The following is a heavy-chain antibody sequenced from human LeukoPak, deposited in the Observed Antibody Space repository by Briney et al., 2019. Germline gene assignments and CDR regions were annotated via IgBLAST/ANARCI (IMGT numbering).Heavy chain of an antibody. J-gene: IGHJ4*02. V-gene: IGHV1-8*01. D-gene: IGHD6-13*01. CDR1: GYTFTSYD. CDR2: MNPNSGNT. CDR3: AREGSSSCHDY. Sequence: ASVKVSCKASGYTFTSYDINWVRQATGQGLEWMGWMNPNSGNTGYAQKFQGRVTMTRDTSISTAYMELSRLRSDDTAVYYCAREGSSSCHDYWGQGTLVTVSS.